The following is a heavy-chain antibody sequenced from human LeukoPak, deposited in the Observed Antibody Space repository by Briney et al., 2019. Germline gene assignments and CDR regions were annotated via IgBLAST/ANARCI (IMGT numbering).Heavy chain of an antibody. CDR2: MYYDGSS. V-gene: IGHV4-39*01. J-gene: IGHJ4*02. D-gene: IGHD1-26*01. CDR3: ARRSDSGSDDGEDYFDY. Sequence: PSETLSLACTVSGGSINSVTFYWGWIRQPPGKGLEWIGSMYYDGSSYYNPSLKSRVTTSVDTSKNQFSLKLTSVTAADTAVYFCARRSDSGSDDGEDYFDYWGQGTLVTVSS. CDR1: GGSINSVTFY.